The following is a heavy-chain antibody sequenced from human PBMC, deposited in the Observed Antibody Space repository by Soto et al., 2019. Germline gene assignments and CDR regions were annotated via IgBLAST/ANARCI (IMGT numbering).Heavy chain of an antibody. J-gene: IGHJ4*02. D-gene: IGHD1-1*01. V-gene: IGHV6-1*01. CDR2: TNYRSKWYH. CDR1: GARVSSHSAA. Sequence: QTLSLTCAISGARVSSHSAAWSWIRQSPSRGLGWLGRTNYRSKWYHDYAVSAKSRITINPDTSKNQFSLQLDSVTPDDTAVYYCARDRDATIGNYFDFWGQGTLVTVSS. CDR3: ARDRDATIGNYFDF.